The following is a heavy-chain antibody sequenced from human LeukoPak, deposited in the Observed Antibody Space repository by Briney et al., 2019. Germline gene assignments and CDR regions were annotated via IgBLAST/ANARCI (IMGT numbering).Heavy chain of an antibody. V-gene: IGHV3-21*01. Sequence: PGGSLRLSCAASGFTFSSYSMNWVRQAPGKGLEWVSSISSSSSYIYYADSVKGRFTISRDNSKNTLYLQMNSLRAEDTAVYYCAKSGSSGYYPTPNWFDPWGQGTLVTVSS. J-gene: IGHJ5*02. CDR1: GFTFSSYS. D-gene: IGHD3-22*01. CDR3: AKSGSSGYYPTPNWFDP. CDR2: ISSSSSYI.